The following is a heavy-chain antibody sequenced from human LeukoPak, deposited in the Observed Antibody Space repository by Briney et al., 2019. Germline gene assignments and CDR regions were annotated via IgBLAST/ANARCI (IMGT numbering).Heavy chain of an antibody. CDR1: GYTFTSYG. V-gene: IGHV1-18*01. J-gene: IGHJ6*02. CDR2: ISVYNGNT. Sequence: ASVKVSCKASGYTFTSYGISWVRQAPGQGLEWMGWISVYNGNTNYAQKLQGRVTMTTDTSTSTAYMELRSLRSDDTAVYYCARGPRDYYYYYGMDVWGQGTTVTVSS. CDR3: ARGPRDYYYYYGMDV.